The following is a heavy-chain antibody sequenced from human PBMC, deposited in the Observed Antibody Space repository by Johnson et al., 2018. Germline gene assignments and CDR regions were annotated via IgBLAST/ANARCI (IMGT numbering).Heavy chain of an antibody. CDR2: ITGGGTNT. CDR3: ATVVGGKGWCVDN. V-gene: IGHV3-23*04. Sequence: VQLVESGGGSVQPGGSLRLSCVASGYRFSSYAMSWVRQAPGKGLEWVSAITGGGTNTYYADSVRGRFTISSDNFKNTLYLQMNSLRAEDTALYYCATVVGGKGWCVDNWGQGTLVSVSS. CDR1: GYRFSSYA. D-gene: IGHD1-26*01. J-gene: IGHJ4*02.